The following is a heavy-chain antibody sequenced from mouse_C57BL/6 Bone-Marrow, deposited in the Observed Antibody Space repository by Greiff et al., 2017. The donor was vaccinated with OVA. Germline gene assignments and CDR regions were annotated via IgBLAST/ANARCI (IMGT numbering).Heavy chain of an antibody. D-gene: IGHD1-1*01. CDR1: GFNIKDSY. V-gene: IGHV14-1*01. J-gene: IGHJ3*01. CDR2: IDPEAGDT. Sequence: VQLQQSGAELVRPGASVKLSCTASGFNIKDSYMHWVKQRPEQGLEWIGRIDPEAGDTEYAPKFQGKATMPADTSSNTAYLQLSFLTLEDTAVYDCTTDPSVVLRYYSWFAYWGQGTLVTVSA. CDR3: TTDPSVVLRYYSWFAY.